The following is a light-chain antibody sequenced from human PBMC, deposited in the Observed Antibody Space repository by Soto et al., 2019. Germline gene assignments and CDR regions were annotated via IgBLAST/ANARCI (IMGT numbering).Light chain of an antibody. CDR1: QSLSNN. CDR2: RTS. J-gene: IGKJ4*01. V-gene: IGKV3-15*01. CDR3: QQYDDWLRLT. Sequence: EIVLTHSPGTLSLSPGERATLSCRASQSLSNNYLAWYQQKPGQAPRLLMFRTSSRATGFPARFSGSGSGTEFNLTISSLQSEDFAVYFCQQYDDWLRLTFGGGTKVDIK.